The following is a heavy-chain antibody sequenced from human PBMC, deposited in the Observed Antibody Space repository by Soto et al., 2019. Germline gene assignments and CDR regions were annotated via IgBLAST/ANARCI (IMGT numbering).Heavy chain of an antibody. D-gene: IGHD3-16*01. J-gene: IGHJ1*01. CDR3: ARWGTTGGLDV. V-gene: IGHV3-30*19. CDR2: TSYDGSDK. Sequence: QVQLVESGGGVVQPGTSLRVSCVGSGFTFRSYVIHWVRQAPGKGLEWVALTSYDGSDKYYGDSVRGLFTISRDNSRNTVDLQMDSLRLEDTAVYYCARWGTTGGLDVWGQGTLVSVSS. CDR1: GFTFRSYV.